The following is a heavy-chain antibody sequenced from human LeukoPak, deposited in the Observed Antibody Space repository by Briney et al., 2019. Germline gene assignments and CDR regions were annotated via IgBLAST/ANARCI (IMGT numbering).Heavy chain of an antibody. Sequence: SVKVSCKASGGTFSSYAISWVRQAPGQGLEWMGRIIPIFGTANYAQKFQGRVTITTDESTSTAYMELSSLRSEDTAVYYCARDLGPYQLLRYDAFDIWGQGTMVTVSS. CDR2: IIPIFGTA. CDR1: GGTFSSYA. J-gene: IGHJ3*02. D-gene: IGHD2-2*01. CDR3: ARDLGPYQLLRYDAFDI. V-gene: IGHV1-69*05.